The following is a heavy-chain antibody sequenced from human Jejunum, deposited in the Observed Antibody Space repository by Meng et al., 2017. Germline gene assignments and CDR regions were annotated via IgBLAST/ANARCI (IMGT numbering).Heavy chain of an antibody. CDR3: TTLRLGY. CDR1: GFIFCNAW. D-gene: IGHD3-3*01. Sequence: GESLKISCAASGFIFCNAWMTGVRQAPGKGLEWVGRIKSKSDGETTDYAAPVKGRFSISRDDSKNTLYLQMNSLKSEDTAVYYCTTLRLGYWGQGTLVTVSS. J-gene: IGHJ4*02. V-gene: IGHV3-15*01. CDR2: IKSKSDGETT.